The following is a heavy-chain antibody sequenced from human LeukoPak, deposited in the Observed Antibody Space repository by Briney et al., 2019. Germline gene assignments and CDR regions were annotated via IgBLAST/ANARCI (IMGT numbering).Heavy chain of an antibody. D-gene: IGHD1-14*01. J-gene: IGHJ3*02. CDR2: IYSGGST. CDR3: ASGNTWDVEAFDI. Sequence: GGSLRLSCAASGFTVSSNYMSWVRQAPGKGLEWVSVIYSGGSTYYADSVKGRFTISRDNSKNTLYLQMNSLRAEDTAVYYCASGNTWDVEAFDIWGQGTMVTVSS. CDR1: GFTVSSNY. V-gene: IGHV3-53*01.